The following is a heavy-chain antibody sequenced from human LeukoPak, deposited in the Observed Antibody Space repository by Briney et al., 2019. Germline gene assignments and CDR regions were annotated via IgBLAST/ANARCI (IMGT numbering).Heavy chain of an antibody. CDR1: GFTVSNYW. Sequence: GGSLRLSCAASGFTVSNYWMHWVRQAPGKGLEWVSSFGTRSTSIYHAGSVKGRFAISRDNAKNLLYLQMNSLRAEDTALYYCAREVSEGFDFWGQGTLVTVSS. V-gene: IGHV3-21*01. CDR2: FGTRSTSI. CDR3: AREVSEGFDF. J-gene: IGHJ4*02. D-gene: IGHD3-22*01.